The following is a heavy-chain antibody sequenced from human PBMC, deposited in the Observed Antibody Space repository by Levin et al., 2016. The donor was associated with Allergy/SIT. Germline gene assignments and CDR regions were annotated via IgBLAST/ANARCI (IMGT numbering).Heavy chain of an antibody. CDR3: ARVPILGYCSGGSCYRRYYYGMDV. J-gene: IGHJ6*02. D-gene: IGHD2-15*01. CDR1: GFTFSSYS. CDR2: ISSSSSTI. Sequence: GESLKISCAASGFTFSSYSMNWVRQAPGKGLEWVSYISSSSSTIYYADSVKGRFTISRDNAKNSLYLQMNSLRAEDTAVYYCARVPILGYCSGGSCYRRYYYGMDVWGQGTTVTVSS. V-gene: IGHV3-48*01.